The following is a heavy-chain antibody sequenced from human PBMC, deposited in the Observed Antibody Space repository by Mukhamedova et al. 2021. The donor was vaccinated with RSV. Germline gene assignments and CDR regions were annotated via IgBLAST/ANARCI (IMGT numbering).Heavy chain of an antibody. D-gene: IGHD3-10*01. V-gene: IGHV3-7*03. Sequence: VANINQDGREITNGDSVKGRFTTSRDNAKNSLYLQMNSLRADDTAVYYCARDGYYGAFDYWGQGTLVTVSS. CDR2: INQDGREI. J-gene: IGHJ4*02. CDR3: ARDGYYGAFDY.